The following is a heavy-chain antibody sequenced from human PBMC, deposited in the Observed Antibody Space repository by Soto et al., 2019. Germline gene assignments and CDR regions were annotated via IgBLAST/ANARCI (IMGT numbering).Heavy chain of an antibody. CDR1: GDSVSSNSAA. V-gene: IGHV6-1*01. D-gene: IGHD2-2*01. Sequence: SQTLSLTCAISGDSVSSNSAAWNWIRQSPSRDIEWMGRAYYRSKWYNDYAVSVKSRITINPDTSKNQFSLQLNSVTPEDTAVYYCATSLVVVVPAAPSDYYYYGMDVWGQGTTVTVSS. CDR3: ATSLVVVVPAAPSDYYYYGMDV. J-gene: IGHJ6*02. CDR2: AYYRSKWYN.